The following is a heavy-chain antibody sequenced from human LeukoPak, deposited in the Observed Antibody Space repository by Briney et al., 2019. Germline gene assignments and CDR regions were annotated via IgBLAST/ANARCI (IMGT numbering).Heavy chain of an antibody. CDR1: GFTFSSYG. V-gene: IGHV3-30*02. J-gene: IGHJ6*03. D-gene: IGHD4-11*01. CDR2: IRYDGSNK. Sequence: GRSLRLSYAASGFTFSSYGMHWVRQAPGKGLEWVAFIRYDGSNKYYADSVKGRFTISRDNSKNTLYLQMNSLRAEDTAVYYCAKTTVTPPYYMGVWGKGTTATVSS. CDR3: AKTTVTPPYYMGV.